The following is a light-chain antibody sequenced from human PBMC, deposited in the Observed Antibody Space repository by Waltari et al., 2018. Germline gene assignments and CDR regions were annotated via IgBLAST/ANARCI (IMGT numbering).Light chain of an antibody. CDR2: GAS. CDR1: QRVSNNY. J-gene: IGKJ4*01. V-gene: IGKV3-20*01. Sequence: NVLTQTPGTLSLSPGERATLSCRASQRVSNNYLAWFQQQPGQAPRLRLYGASSGATGIPDRFSGSGSGTDFTLTISRLEPEDSAVYFCHLYGSARTFGGGTKVEIK. CDR3: HLYGSART.